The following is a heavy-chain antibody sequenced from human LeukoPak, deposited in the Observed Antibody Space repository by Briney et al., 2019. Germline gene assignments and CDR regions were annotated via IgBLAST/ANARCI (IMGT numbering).Heavy chain of an antibody. J-gene: IGHJ3*02. D-gene: IGHD3-10*01. Sequence: PGRSLRLSCAASGFTFSTYGMHWVRQAPGKGLEWVAVIYSGGSTYYADSVKGRFTISRDNSKNTLYLQMNSLRAEDTAVYYCARLGSDAFDIWGQGTMVTVSS. CDR2: IYSGGST. V-gene: IGHV3-53*01. CDR1: GFTFSTYG. CDR3: ARLGSDAFDI.